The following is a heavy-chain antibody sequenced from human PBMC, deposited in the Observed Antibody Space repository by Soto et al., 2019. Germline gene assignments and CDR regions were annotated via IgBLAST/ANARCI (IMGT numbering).Heavy chain of an antibody. Sequence: QVPLVQSGAEVKKPGSSVKVSCKASGGTFSSYAISWVRQAPGQGLEWMGGIIPIFGTANYAQKFQGRVTITADESSSTAYMDLSSLRSEDSAVYYCAVPLGYCSGGSCYPDDAFDIWGQGTMVTVSS. CDR2: IIPIFGTA. J-gene: IGHJ3*02. D-gene: IGHD2-15*01. CDR1: GGTFSSYA. CDR3: AVPLGYCSGGSCYPDDAFDI. V-gene: IGHV1-69*01.